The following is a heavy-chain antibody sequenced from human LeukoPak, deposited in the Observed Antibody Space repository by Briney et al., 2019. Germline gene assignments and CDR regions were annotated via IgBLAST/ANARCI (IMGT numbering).Heavy chain of an antibody. CDR3: ARHQPRGFLDDY. CDR1: GGSISSGGYS. D-gene: IGHD3-10*01. CDR2: IYHSGST. J-gene: IGHJ4*02. V-gene: IGHV4-30-2*01. Sequence: SETLSLTCTVSGGSISSGGYSWSWIRQPPGKGLEWIGYIYHSGSTYYNPSLKSRVTISVDRSKNQFSLKLSSVTAADTAIYYCARHQPRGFLDDYWGQGTLVTVSS.